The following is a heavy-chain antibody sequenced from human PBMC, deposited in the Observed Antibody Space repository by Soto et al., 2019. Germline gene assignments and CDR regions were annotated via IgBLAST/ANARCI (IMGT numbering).Heavy chain of an antibody. CDR1: GGSISSSSYY. Sequence: SETLSLTCTVSGGSISSSSYYWGWIRQPPGKGLEWIGSIYYSGSTYYNPSLKSRVTISVDTSKNQFSLKLSSVTAADTAVYYCARAVPAAPYYYGMDVWGQGTTVTSP. CDR2: IYYSGST. CDR3: ARAVPAAPYYYGMDV. J-gene: IGHJ6*02. D-gene: IGHD2-2*01. V-gene: IGHV4-39*01.